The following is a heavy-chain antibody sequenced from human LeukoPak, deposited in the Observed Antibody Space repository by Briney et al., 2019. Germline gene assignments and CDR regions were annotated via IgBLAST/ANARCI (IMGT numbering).Heavy chain of an antibody. CDR1: GYTFINYG. J-gene: IGHJ4*02. Sequence: ASVKVSCKASGYTFINYGINWVRQAPGQGHEWMGWITAYNGNTNYAQKFQGRVTLTTDTSTSTAYMDLRSLRSDDTAVYYCARDLGLRYSSGWYVWGQGTLVTVSS. CDR2: ITAYNGNT. CDR3: ARDLGLRYSSGWYV. D-gene: IGHD6-19*01. V-gene: IGHV1-18*01.